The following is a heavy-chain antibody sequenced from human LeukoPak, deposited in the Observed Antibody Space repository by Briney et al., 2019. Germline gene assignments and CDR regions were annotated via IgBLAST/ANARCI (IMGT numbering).Heavy chain of an antibody. Sequence: ASVKVSCKASGYTFTSYYMHWVRQAPGKGLEWMGGFDPEDGETIYAQKFQGRVTMTEDTSTDTAYMELSSLRSEDTAVYYCATDIDNLGYSSGWYYFDYWGQGTLVTVSS. CDR1: GYTFTSYY. J-gene: IGHJ4*02. D-gene: IGHD6-19*01. CDR3: ATDIDNLGYSSGWYYFDY. CDR2: FDPEDGET. V-gene: IGHV1-24*01.